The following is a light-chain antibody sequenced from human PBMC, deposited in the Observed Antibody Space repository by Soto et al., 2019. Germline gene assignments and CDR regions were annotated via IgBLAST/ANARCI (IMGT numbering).Light chain of an antibody. CDR1: QSVSSN. V-gene: IGKV3-15*01. Sequence: EIVMTQSPATLSVSPGERATLSCRSSQSVSSNLAWYQQKPGQAPRLLIYGASTRATGIPARFSGSRSGTEFTLTISSLQSEDLAVYYCQQYNNWPPWTFGQGTKVDIK. CDR2: GAS. J-gene: IGKJ1*01. CDR3: QQYNNWPPWT.